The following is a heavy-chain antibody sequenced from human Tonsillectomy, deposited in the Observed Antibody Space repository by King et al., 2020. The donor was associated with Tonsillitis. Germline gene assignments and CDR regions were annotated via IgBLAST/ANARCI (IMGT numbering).Heavy chain of an antibody. CDR3: ARGGGGDDDRRDAEGDDD. CDR1: GGPFISSA. Sequence: VPLLASWAAVPQPGSSVRVSCETSGGPFISSAFSWVRQAPGHGLEWMGGTIPIAGRTYYAQKFQGSVTITADESTRTTYMELSSLTSEDTAGYYWARGGGGDDDRRDAEGDDDWGKGTRGT. CDR2: TIPIAGRT. J-gene: IGHJ4*02. V-gene: IGHV1-69*01. D-gene: IGHD3-16*01.